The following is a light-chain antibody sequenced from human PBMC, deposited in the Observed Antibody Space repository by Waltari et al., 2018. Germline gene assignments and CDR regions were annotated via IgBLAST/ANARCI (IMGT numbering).Light chain of an antibody. CDR2: KAS. V-gene: IGKV1-5*03. CDR1: NYVKNH. Sequence: DIQLTQSPSTLHASVVARVTITCRASNYVKNHLAWYQQKPGQPPKVVIHKASRLERGVPSRFSDSGFGTEFTLTVSSLQPGDFATYYCQQYDSLPVTFGGGTKVEIK. CDR3: QQYDSLPVT. J-gene: IGKJ4*01.